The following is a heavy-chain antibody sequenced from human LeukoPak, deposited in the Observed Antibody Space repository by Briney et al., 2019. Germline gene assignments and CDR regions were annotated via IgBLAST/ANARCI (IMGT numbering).Heavy chain of an antibody. CDR3: SRTDSSITNCPVAMDV. Sequence: PGGSLRLSCAASGFTFSSYSMNWVRQAPGKGLEWVSSISSSSGFIYYADSVRGRFTISRDNAKNSLFLQMYSLRAEDTAVYYCSRTDSSITNCPVAMDVWGQGTTVTVSS. CDR2: ISSSSGFI. J-gene: IGHJ6*02. D-gene: IGHD2-2*01. CDR1: GFTFSSYS. V-gene: IGHV3-21*01.